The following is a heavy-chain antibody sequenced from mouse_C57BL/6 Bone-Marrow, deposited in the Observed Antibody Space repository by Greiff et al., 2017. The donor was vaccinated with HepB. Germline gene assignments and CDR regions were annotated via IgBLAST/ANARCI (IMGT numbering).Heavy chain of an antibody. D-gene: IGHD2-5*01. CDR2: INPNNGGT. CDR3: ASRGTYYSNSTWFAY. V-gene: IGHV1-18*01. J-gene: IGHJ3*01. CDR1: GYTFTDYN. Sequence: EVQLQQSGPELVKPGASVKIPCKASGYTFTDYNMDWVKQSHGKSLEWIGDINPNNGGTIYNQKFKGKATLTVDKSSSTAYMELRSLTSEDTAVYYCASRGTYYSNSTWFAYWGQGTLVTVSA.